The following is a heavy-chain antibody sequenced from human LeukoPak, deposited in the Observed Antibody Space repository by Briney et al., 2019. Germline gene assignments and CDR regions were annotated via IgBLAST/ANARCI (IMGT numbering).Heavy chain of an antibody. Sequence: PGGSLRLACAASRFTFSSYEMNWVRQAPGKGLEWVSYISGSGIKHYADSVKGRFTISRDNAKNSLYLQMNSLRVEDTAVYYCARDYGEGGYYFDYWGQGTLVTVSS. D-gene: IGHD4-17*01. CDR1: RFTFSSYE. V-gene: IGHV3-48*03. CDR3: ARDYGEGGYYFDY. CDR2: ISGSGIK. J-gene: IGHJ4*02.